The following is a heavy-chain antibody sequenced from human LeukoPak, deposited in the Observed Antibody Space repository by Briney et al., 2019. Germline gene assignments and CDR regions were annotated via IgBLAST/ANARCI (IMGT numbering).Heavy chain of an antibody. D-gene: IGHD3/OR15-3a*01. J-gene: IGHJ6*03. CDR1: GFTFSSYE. Sequence: PGGSLRLSCAASGFTFSSYEMNWVRQAPGKGLEWVSYISSSGSTIYYADSVKGRFTISRDNAKNSLYLQMNSLRAEDTAVYYCARGRDWNYYYYYMGVWGKGTTVTISS. CDR3: ARGRDWNYYYYYMGV. V-gene: IGHV3-48*03. CDR2: ISSSGSTI.